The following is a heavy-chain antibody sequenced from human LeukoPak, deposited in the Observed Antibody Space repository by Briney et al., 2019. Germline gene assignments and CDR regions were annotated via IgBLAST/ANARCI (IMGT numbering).Heavy chain of an antibody. CDR2: IYYSGST. CDR1: GGSISSSSYY. Sequence: PSETLSLTCTVSGGSISSSSYYWGWIRQPPGKGLEWIGSIYYSGSTYYNPSLKSRVTISVDTSKNQFSLKLSSVTAADTAVYYCARHLFTVTTHFRLDPWGQGTLVTVSS. V-gene: IGHV4-39*01. CDR3: ARHLFTVTTHFRLDP. D-gene: IGHD4-17*01. J-gene: IGHJ5*02.